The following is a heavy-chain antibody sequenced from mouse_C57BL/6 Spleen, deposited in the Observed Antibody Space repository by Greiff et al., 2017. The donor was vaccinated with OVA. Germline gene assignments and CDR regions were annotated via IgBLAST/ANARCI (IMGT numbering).Heavy chain of an antibody. D-gene: IGHD3-1*01. CDR2: IYPSDSET. Sequence: QVQLQHSGAELVRPGSSVKLSCKASGYTFTSYWMDWVKQRPGQGLEWIGNIYPSDSETHYNQKFKDKATLTVDKSSSTAYMQLSSLTSEDSAVYYCARSRDGYWYFDVGGTGTTVTVSS. CDR3: ARSRDGYWYFDV. V-gene: IGHV1-61*01. J-gene: IGHJ1*03. CDR1: GYTFTSYW.